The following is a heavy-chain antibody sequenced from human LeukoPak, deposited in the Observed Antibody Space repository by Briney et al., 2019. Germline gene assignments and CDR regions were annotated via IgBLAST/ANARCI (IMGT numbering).Heavy chain of an antibody. CDR2: ISSSSSYI. J-gene: IGHJ3*02. CDR3: ARAGGYVYNDAFDI. CDR1: GFTFSSYS. Sequence: NPGGSLRLSCAASGFTFSSYSMNWVRQAPGKGLEWVSSISSSSSYIYYADSVKGRFTISRDSAKNSLYLQMNSLRAEDTAVYYCARAGGYVYNDAFDIWGQGTMVTVSS. V-gene: IGHV3-21*01. D-gene: IGHD6-25*01.